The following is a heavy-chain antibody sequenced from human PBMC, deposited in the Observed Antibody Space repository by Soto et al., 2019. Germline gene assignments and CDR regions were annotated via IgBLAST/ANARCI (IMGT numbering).Heavy chain of an antibody. V-gene: IGHV1-46*01. CDR3: ASEYSSSSRYGMDV. Sequence: QVQLVQSGAEVKKPGASVKVSCKASGYSLTSYYMHWVRQAPGQGLEWMGIINLSGGRTSYAQKFQGRVTMTRDTCTSTVYIELSSLRSEDTAVYYCASEYSSSSRYGMDVWGQGTTVTVSS. D-gene: IGHD6-6*01. J-gene: IGHJ6*02. CDR2: INLSGGRT. CDR1: GYSLTSYY.